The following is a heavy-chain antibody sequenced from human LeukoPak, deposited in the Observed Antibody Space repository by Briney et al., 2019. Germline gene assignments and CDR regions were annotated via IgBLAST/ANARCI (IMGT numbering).Heavy chain of an antibody. J-gene: IGHJ6*03. V-gene: IGHV4-30-4*01. CDR1: GDSINSGDYY. CDR3: ARHFHYYGSGSYRNRNYYMDV. D-gene: IGHD3-10*01. Sequence: PSQTLSLTCTVSGDSINSGDYYWSWIRQSPGKGLEWIGYSRYSGSNYDNPSLKSRVRISVDTSKNQFSLKLSSVTAADTAVYYCARHFHYYGSGSYRNRNYYMDVWGKGTTVTVSS. CDR2: SRYSGSN.